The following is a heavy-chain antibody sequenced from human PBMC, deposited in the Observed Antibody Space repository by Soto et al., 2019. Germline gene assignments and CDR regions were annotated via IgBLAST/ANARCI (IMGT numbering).Heavy chain of an antibody. CDR3: AGLQLWQNYYYGMDV. V-gene: IGHV5-10-1*01. Sequence: PGESLKISCKGSGYSFTSYWISWVRQMPGKGLEWMGRIDPSDSYTNYSPSFQGHVTISADKSISTAYLQWSSLKASDTAMYYCAGLQLWQNYYYGMDVWGQGTTVTVSS. CDR2: IDPSDSYT. J-gene: IGHJ6*02. CDR1: GYSFTSYW. D-gene: IGHD5-18*01.